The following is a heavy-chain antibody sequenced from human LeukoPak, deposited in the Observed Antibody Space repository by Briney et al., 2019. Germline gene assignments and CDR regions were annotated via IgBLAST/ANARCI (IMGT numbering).Heavy chain of an antibody. J-gene: IGHJ4*02. Sequence: GGSLRLSCAASGFTFSSYSMNWVRQAPGKGLEWVSYISSSSTIYYADSVKGRFTISRDNAKNSLYLQMNSLRAEDTAVYYCARDMGGFDYWGQGTLVTVSS. V-gene: IGHV3-48*01. D-gene: IGHD1-26*01. CDR2: ISSSSTI. CDR1: GFTFSSYS. CDR3: ARDMGGFDY.